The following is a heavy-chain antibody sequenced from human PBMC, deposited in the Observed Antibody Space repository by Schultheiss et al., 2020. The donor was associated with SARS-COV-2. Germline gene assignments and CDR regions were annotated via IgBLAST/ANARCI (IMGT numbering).Heavy chain of an antibody. D-gene: IGHD2-8*02. Sequence: GESLKISCAASGFTFSSYGMHWVRQAPGKGLEWVAVIWYDGSNKYYADSVKGRFTISRDNSKNTLYLQMNSLRAEDTAVYYCARDSRARTGVDYWGQGTLVTVAS. V-gene: IGHV3-33*08. J-gene: IGHJ4*02. CDR2: IWYDGSNK. CDR1: GFTFSSYG. CDR3: ARDSRARTGVDY.